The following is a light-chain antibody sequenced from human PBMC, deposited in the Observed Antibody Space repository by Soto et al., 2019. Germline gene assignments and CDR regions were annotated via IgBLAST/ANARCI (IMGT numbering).Light chain of an antibody. CDR3: QQYGSSPSVT. Sequence: VSTQSPGTLALSPGERATLPCRSIQSVSSTYLAWYQQKPGQAPRLLIYGASSRATGIPDRFSGSGSGTDFTLTISRLEPEDFAVYYCQQYGSSPSVTFGQGTRLEIK. CDR1: QSVSSTY. J-gene: IGKJ5*01. V-gene: IGKV3-20*01. CDR2: GAS.